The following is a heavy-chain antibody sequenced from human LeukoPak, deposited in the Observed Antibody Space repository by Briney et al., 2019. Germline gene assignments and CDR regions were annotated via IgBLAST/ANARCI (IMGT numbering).Heavy chain of an antibody. V-gene: IGHV3-48*01. CDR3: ARDPYSGNYGNYYYYYMDV. CDR2: ISYNGQRI. Sequence: GGSLRLSCAASGFTFSSYGMSWVRQAPGKGLEWLSYISYNGQRIFYADSVKGRFTISRDNSKNSLFLQMNNLSPDDTAVYFCARDPYSGNYGNYYYYYMDVWGKGTTVTISS. J-gene: IGHJ6*03. CDR1: GFTFSSYG. D-gene: IGHD1-26*01.